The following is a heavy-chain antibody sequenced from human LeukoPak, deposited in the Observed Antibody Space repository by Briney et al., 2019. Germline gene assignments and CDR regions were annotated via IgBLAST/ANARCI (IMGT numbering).Heavy chain of an antibody. CDR3: AKRDYPDSSGFAPLFDC. CDR2: ISGNGDKI. Sequence: KSGGSLRLSCAASGFTFRNYAMSWVRQAPGKGLEWVSGISGNGDKIYYANSVKGRFTISRDNSKSTLHLQMNSLRGEETAVYYCAKRDYPDSSGFAPLFDCWGQGTQVTVSS. D-gene: IGHD3-22*01. V-gene: IGHV3-23*01. CDR1: GFTFRNYA. J-gene: IGHJ4*02.